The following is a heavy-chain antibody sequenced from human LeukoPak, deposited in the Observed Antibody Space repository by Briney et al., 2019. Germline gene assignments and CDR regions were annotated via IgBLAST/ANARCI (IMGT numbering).Heavy chain of an antibody. CDR2: IYYNGST. CDR3: ARGGRLAYCGGDCLETNWFDP. J-gene: IGHJ5*02. Sequence: SETLSLTCTVSGGSVSSGSYYWSWIRQPPGKGLEWIGYIYYNGSTNYNPSLKSRVTISVDTSKNQFSLKLSSVTAADTAVYYCARGGRLAYCGGDCLETNWFDPWGQGTLVTVSS. V-gene: IGHV4-61*01. D-gene: IGHD2-21*02. CDR1: GGSVSSGSYY.